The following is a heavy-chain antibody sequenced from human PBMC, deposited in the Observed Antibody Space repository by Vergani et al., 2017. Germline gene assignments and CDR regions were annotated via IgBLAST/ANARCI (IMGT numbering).Heavy chain of an antibody. CDR1: GGTFNSYG. Sequence: QMQLVQSGAEVKKPGSSVKVSCKASGGTFNSYGISWVRQAPGQGLEWMGGIIPIFGTANYAQKFQGRVTITADESTSTAYMELSSLRSADTSVYYCSGAETLCTNGVCEAEISGYEFDYWGQGTLVTVSS. CDR3: SGAETLCTNGVCEAEISGYEFDY. D-gene: IGHD2-8*01. V-gene: IGHV1-69*01. CDR2: IIPIFGTA. J-gene: IGHJ4*02.